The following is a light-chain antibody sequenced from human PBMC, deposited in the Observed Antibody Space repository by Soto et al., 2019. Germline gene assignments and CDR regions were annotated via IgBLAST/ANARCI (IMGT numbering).Light chain of an antibody. CDR2: KAS. CDR3: QQYNSYPLT. J-gene: IGKJ4*01. Sequence: QITHWPSTLSESVGHRVTITCRASQSISTSLAWYQQKPGKAAKHLIYKASSLESGVPSRFSGSGSGTEFTFTISSLQPDDFASYYCQQYNSYPLTFGGGTKVDI. CDR1: QSISTS. V-gene: IGKV1-5*03.